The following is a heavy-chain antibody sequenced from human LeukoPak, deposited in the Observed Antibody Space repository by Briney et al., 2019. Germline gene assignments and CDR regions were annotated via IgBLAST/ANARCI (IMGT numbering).Heavy chain of an antibody. D-gene: IGHD5-12*01. V-gene: IGHV4-34*01. CDR2: INDSGST. Sequence: SESLSLTCAVYGGSFSGYYWSWVRQPPGKGLEWVGEINDSGSTNFYASLKRRGTISVDTSKNQFPQKLISVTAADTAIYLCASHYSAYDPLDSWGQGTLVIVSS. J-gene: IGHJ4*02. CDR1: GGSFSGYY. CDR3: ASHYSAYDPLDS.